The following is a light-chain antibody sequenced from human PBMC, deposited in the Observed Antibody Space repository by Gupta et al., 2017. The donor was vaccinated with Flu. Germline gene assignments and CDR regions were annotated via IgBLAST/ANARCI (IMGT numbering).Light chain of an antibody. J-gene: IGLJ2*01. Sequence: SYELTQPPSVSVSPGQTASITCSGDKWGDKYACWYQQKPGQPPVLVIYQDSKRPSGIPERFSGSNSGNTATLTISGTQAMDEADYYCQAWDSSVVFGGGTKLTVL. CDR2: QDS. CDR3: QAWDSSVV. V-gene: IGLV3-1*01. CDR1: KWGDKY.